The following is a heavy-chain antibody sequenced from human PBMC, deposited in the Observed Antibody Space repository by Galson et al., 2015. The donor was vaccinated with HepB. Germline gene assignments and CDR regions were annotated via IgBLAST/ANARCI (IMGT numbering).Heavy chain of an antibody. CDR2: ISWNSGSI. V-gene: IGHV3-9*01. CDR1: GFTFDDYA. Sequence: SLRLSCAASGFTFDDYAMHWVRQAPGKGLEWVSGISWNSGSIGYADSVKGRFTISRDNAKNSLYLQMNSLRAEDTALYYCAKDIGVSVDSSGVPDYWGQGTLVTVSS. J-gene: IGHJ4*02. D-gene: IGHD3-22*01. CDR3: AKDIGVSVDSSGVPDY.